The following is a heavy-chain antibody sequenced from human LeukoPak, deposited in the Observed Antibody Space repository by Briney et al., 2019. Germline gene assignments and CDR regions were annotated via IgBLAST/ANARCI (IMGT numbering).Heavy chain of an antibody. CDR2: ISAYNGNT. CDR1: GYTFTSYG. CDR3: AREATLGYGSGSYEDY. Sequence: ASVKVSCKASGYTFTSYGISWVRQAPGQGLEWMGWISAYNGNTNYAQKLQGRVTMTTDTSTSTAYMELRSLRSDDTAVYYCAREATLGYGSGSYEDYWGQGTLVTVSS. D-gene: IGHD3-10*01. V-gene: IGHV1-18*04. J-gene: IGHJ4*02.